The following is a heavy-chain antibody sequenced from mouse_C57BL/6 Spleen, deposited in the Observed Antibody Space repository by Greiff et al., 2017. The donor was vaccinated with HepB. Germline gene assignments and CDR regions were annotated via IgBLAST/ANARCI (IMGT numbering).Heavy chain of an antibody. CDR1: GYTFTSYW. CDR3: TRGDYYGSSPMDY. CDR2: IYPGNSDT. J-gene: IGHJ4*01. Sequence: VQLQQSGTVLARPGASVKMSCKTSGYTFTSYWMHWVKQRPGQGLEWIGAIYPGNSDTSYNQKFKGKAKLTAVTSASTAYIELSSLTNEDSAVYYCTRGDYYGSSPMDYWGQGTSVTVSS. V-gene: IGHV1-5*01. D-gene: IGHD1-1*01.